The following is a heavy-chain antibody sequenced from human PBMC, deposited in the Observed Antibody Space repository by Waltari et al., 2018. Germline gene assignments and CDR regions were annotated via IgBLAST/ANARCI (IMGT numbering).Heavy chain of an antibody. Sequence: QLQLQESGPGLVKPSETLSLTCTVSGGSISSSSYYWGWIRQPPGKGLEWIGSIYYSGSTYDNPSLKMRVTISVDTSKNQFSLKLSSVTAADTAVYYCARDQDIVATIGYGMDVWGQGTTVTVSS. D-gene: IGHD5-12*01. J-gene: IGHJ6*02. CDR2: IYYSGST. CDR3: ARDQDIVATIGYGMDV. V-gene: IGHV4-39*07. CDR1: GGSISSSSYY.